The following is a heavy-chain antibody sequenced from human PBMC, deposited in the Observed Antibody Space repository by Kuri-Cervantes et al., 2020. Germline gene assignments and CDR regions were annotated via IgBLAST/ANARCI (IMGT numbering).Heavy chain of an antibody. D-gene: IGHD3-16*01. CDR1: GFTFSDYY. Sequence: GGSLRLSCAASGFTFSDYYMSWIRQAPGKGLEWVSVIYSGGSTYYADSVKGRFTISRDNSKNTLYLQMNSLRAEDTAVYYCAKVGVSYGMDVWGQGTRVTVSS. CDR3: AKVGVSYGMDV. CDR2: IYSGGST. V-gene: IGHV3-66*01. J-gene: IGHJ6*02.